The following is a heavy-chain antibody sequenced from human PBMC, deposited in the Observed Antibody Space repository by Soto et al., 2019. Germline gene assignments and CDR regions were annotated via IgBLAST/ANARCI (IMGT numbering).Heavy chain of an antibody. Sequence: SETLSLTCTVSGGSISSDSYYWGWIRQSPEKGLEWIASISYSGSTYYNPTLKSRLIISVDTSKSQFSLKLSSVTTADTAVYYSARGSYYYDSRGYYHYWGQGPLVTVSS. CDR1: GGSISSDSYY. CDR2: ISYSGST. CDR3: ARGSYYYDSRGYYHY. D-gene: IGHD3-22*01. V-gene: IGHV4-39*01. J-gene: IGHJ4*02.